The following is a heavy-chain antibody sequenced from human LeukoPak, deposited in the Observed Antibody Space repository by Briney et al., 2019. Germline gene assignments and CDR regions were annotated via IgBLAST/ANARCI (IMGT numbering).Heavy chain of an antibody. Sequence: SETLSLTCTVSGGSISSYYWSWIRQPPGKGLEWIGYVFYSGTTNYNPSLKSRVTISVDTSKNQSSLKLSSVTAADTAVYYCARAGSYQLLFNYWGQGTLVTVSS. J-gene: IGHJ4*02. CDR2: VFYSGTT. CDR1: GGSISSYY. V-gene: IGHV4-59*08. D-gene: IGHD2-2*01. CDR3: ARAGSYQLLFNY.